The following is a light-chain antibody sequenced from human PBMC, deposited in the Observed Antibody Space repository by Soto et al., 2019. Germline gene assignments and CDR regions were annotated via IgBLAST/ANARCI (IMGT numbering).Light chain of an antibody. Sequence: EIVLTQSPGTLSLSPGDRATLSCRASQYVQNNWLAGYQQKPGRPPRLLIYAASSRDTGIPDRFSGSGSGTDFILTISRLEPEDYAVYYCQQYDVSRGTFGPGTRVDI. J-gene: IGKJ3*01. V-gene: IGKV3-20*01. CDR2: AAS. CDR3: QQYDVSRGT. CDR1: QYVQNNW.